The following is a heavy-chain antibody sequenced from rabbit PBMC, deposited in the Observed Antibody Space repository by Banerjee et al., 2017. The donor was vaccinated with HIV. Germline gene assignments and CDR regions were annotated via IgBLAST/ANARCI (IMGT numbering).Heavy chain of an antibody. CDR3: ARYVNLGGGDVHAFDL. V-gene: IGHV1S40*01. CDR1: GFSFSIIYY. D-gene: IGHD2-1*01. J-gene: IGHJ4*01. Sequence: QSLEESGGGLVKPGASLTLTCTASGFSFSIIYYICWVRQAPGKGLEWIACIYAGSSGFVGATYYASWAAGRFTISKTSSTAVALQMTSLTAADTATYFCARYVNLGGGDVHAFDLWGPGTLVTVS. CDR2: IYAGSSGFVGAT.